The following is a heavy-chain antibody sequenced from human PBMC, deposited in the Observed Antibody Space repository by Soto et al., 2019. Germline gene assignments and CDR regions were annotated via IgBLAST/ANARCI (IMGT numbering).Heavy chain of an antibody. V-gene: IGHV3-30*03. D-gene: IGHD5-12*01. CDR1: GVTFSSYG. CDR3: ARLPVYIGYDLLTSVNYSYVMNV. Sequence: GGSLRLSGAASGVTFSSYGMHWVRQAPSKGLEWVAVISYDGSNKYYADSVKGRFTISRDNSKKTLYLQMNSLRAEDTAVYYCARLPVYIGYDLLTSVNYSYVMNVWGQWTT. CDR2: ISYDGSNK. J-gene: IGHJ6*02.